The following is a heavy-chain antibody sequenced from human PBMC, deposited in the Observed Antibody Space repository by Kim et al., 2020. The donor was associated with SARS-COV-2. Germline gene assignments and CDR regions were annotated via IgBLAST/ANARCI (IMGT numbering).Heavy chain of an antibody. V-gene: IGHV4-61*01. CDR1: GGSVSSGSYY. CDR3: ARYYLGYYHFDY. CDR2: IYYNGNT. Sequence: SETLSLTCTVSGGSVSSGSYYWTWIRQPPGKGLEWIGYIYYNGNTNYNPSLKSRVTISVDTSKNQFSLKLSSVTAADTAIYYRARYYLGYYHFDYWGQGTLVTVSS. J-gene: IGHJ4*02. D-gene: IGHD3-22*01.